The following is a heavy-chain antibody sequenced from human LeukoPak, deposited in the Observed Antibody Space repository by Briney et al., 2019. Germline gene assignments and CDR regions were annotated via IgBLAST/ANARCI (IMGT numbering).Heavy chain of an antibody. CDR2: VYYSGDS. CDR3: ARHPFSTPFDY. J-gene: IGHJ4*02. CDR1: GGSTSGFY. Sequence: SETLSLTCSVSGGSTSGFYWSWIRQPPGKGLEWIGYVYYSGDSNYNPSLKSRVSMSLDTSMNQVSLRLSSVTAADTAVYYCARHPFSTPFDYWGRGTLVTVSS. V-gene: IGHV4-59*08.